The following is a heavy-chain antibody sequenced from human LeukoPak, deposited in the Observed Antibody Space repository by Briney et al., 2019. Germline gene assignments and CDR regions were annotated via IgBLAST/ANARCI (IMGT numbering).Heavy chain of an antibody. CDR1: GGSMNSYY. V-gene: IGHV4-59*12. J-gene: IGHJ5*02. D-gene: IGHD5-12*01. CDR3: ARSYSYDNWFDP. CDR2: IYYSGST. Sequence: PSETLSLTCSVSGGSMNSYYWSWIRQSPGKGLEWIGYIYYSGSTNYNPSLKSRVTISVDTSKNQFSLKLSSVTAADTAVYYCARSYSYDNWFDPWGQGTLVTVSS.